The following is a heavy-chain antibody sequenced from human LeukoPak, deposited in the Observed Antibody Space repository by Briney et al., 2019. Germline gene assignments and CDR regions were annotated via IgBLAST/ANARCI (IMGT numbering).Heavy chain of an antibody. CDR2: ISASGGST. CDR1: GFTFSSSA. CDR3: AKVQRWESPHYLDS. J-gene: IGHJ4*02. D-gene: IGHD1-26*01. V-gene: IGHV3-23*01. Sequence: GGSLRLSCAAPGFTFSSSAMSWVRQVPGKGLEWVSGISASGGSTSYADPVRGRFTISRDNSKNTLYVQMNSLRDEDTAVYYCAKVQRWESPHYLDSWGQGTLVTVSS.